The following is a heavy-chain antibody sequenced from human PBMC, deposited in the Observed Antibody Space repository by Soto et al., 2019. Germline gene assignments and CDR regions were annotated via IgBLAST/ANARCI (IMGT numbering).Heavy chain of an antibody. CDR1: GGSISSSSYY. J-gene: IGHJ5*02. CDR3: ATNPPYYYGSGSYRNWFDP. D-gene: IGHD3-10*01. CDR2: IYYSGST. V-gene: IGHV4-39*01. Sequence: QLQLQESGPGLVKPSETLSLTCTVSGGSISSSSYYWGWIRQPPGKGLEWIGSIYYSGSTYYKPSLKSRVTISIDTSKNQFSLKLSSVTAADTAVYYCATNPPYYYGSGSYRNWFDPWGQGTLVTVSS.